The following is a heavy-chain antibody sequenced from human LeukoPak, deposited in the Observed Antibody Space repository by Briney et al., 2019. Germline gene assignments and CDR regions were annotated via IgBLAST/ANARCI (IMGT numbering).Heavy chain of an antibody. CDR2: MIPIFGTA. J-gene: IGHJ3*02. V-gene: IGHV1-69*05. CDR1: GGTFSSYA. D-gene: IGHD3-16*02. CDR3: ARDSPSYDYVWGSYPQVAFDI. Sequence: SVKVSCKASGGTFSSYAISWVRQAPGQGLEWMGRMIPIFGTANYAQKFQGRVTITTDESTSTAYMELSSLGSEDTAVYYCARDSPSYDYVWGSYPQVAFDIWGQGTMVTVSS.